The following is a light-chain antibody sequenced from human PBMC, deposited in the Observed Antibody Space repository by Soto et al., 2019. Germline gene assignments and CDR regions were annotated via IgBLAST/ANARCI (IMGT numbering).Light chain of an antibody. CDR1: SSDVGGYNY. Sequence: QSALTQPTSVSGSPGQSITISCTGTSSDVGGYNYVSWYQQHPGKAPKLMIYEVTNRPSGVSNRFSGSKSGSKASLTISGLQADDEADYYCSSYTSSSTDVFGTGTKLTVL. CDR3: SSYTSSSTDV. CDR2: EVT. V-gene: IGLV2-14*01. J-gene: IGLJ1*01.